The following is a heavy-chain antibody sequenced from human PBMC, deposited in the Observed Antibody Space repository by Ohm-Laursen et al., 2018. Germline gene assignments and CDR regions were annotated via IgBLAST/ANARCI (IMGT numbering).Heavy chain of an antibody. D-gene: IGHD7-27*01. Sequence: PSDTLSLTCTVSGDSIISGGYYWSWIRQYPGKGLEWIGYIYYTGRTDYNPSLKSRVIISLDTSKNQFSLKLSSVTAADTAIYYCASDSNWAKVGQFDYWGQGTLVTVSS. CDR1: GDSIISGGYY. CDR2: IYYTGRT. V-gene: IGHV4-31*03. CDR3: ASDSNWAKVGQFDY. J-gene: IGHJ4*02.